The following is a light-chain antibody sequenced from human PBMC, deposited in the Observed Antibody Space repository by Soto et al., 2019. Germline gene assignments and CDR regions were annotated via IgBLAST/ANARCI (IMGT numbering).Light chain of an antibody. J-gene: IGKJ2*01. V-gene: IGKV2-24*01. Sequence: DIVLTQTPLSSPVTLGQPASISCRSSQSLVHSDGNTYLSWFHQRQGQPPRLLIDKVSNRFSGVPDRFSVSWAGTDFTLKISRVEAEDVVIYFCRQATQYRQYTFCQGTKLEIK. CDR3: RQATQYRQYT. CDR1: QSLVHSDGNTY. CDR2: KVS.